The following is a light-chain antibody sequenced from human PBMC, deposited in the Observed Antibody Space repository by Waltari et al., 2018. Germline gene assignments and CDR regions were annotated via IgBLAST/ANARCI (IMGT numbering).Light chain of an antibody. CDR1: QSIKSW. J-gene: IGKJ2*01. Sequence: DIQMTQSPSTLSASVGDRVTITCRASQSIKSWLAWYQQKPGKAPKLLIYDGTSLESGVPSRFSGSESGTEFTLAVSSLQPDDFATYYCQQYHKYPYTFGQGTELAIK. V-gene: IGKV1-5*01. CDR2: DGT. CDR3: QQYHKYPYT.